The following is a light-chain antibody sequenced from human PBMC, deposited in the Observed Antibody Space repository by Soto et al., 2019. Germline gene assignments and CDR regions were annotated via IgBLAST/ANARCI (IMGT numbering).Light chain of an antibody. J-gene: IGKJ1*01. CDR3: QQYYSTPPWT. V-gene: IGKV4-1*01. CDR1: QSVLYSSNNKNY. CDR2: WAS. Sequence: DIVMTQSPDSLAVSLGERATINCKSSQSVLYSSNNKNYLAWYQQKPGQPPKLLIYWASTRESGVTDRFSGSGSGTDFTLTISSLQDEDVAVYYCQQYYSTPPWTFGQGPKVEIK.